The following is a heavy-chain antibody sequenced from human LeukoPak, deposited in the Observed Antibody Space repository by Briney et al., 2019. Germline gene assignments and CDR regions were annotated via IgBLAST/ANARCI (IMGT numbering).Heavy chain of an antibody. CDR3: ARGGSSSADY. Sequence: WIARITPNSLCTNYSQNFQGSFTMTSDTSISTAYMEPSRLRSDDTAVYYCARGGSSSADYWGQGTLVTVSS. D-gene: IGHD6-6*01. J-gene: IGHJ4*02. CDR2: ITPNSLCT. V-gene: IGHV1-2*06.